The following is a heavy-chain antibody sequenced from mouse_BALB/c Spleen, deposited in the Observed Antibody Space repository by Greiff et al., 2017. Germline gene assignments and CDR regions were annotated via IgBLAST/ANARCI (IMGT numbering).Heavy chain of an antibody. CDR2: IDPANGNT. Sequence: EVQLQQSGAELVKPGASVKLSCTASGFNIKDTYMHWVKQRPEQGLEWIGRIDPANGNTKYDPKFQGKATITADTSSNTAYLQLSSLTSEDTAVYYCARSRVYYGYFDYWGQGTTLTVSS. CDR3: ARSRVYYGYFDY. V-gene: IGHV14-3*02. J-gene: IGHJ2*01. CDR1: GFNIKDTY. D-gene: IGHD1-1*01.